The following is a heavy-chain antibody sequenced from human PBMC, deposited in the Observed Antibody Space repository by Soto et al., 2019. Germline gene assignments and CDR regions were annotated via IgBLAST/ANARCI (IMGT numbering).Heavy chain of an antibody. CDR1: GYKFSDFC. V-gene: IGHV1-2*02. Sequence: GASVKVSCKASGYKFSDFCIHWLRLVRGQGLEWVGWVNPDGGATNYAQKFHGRVAMTRDTSINTAYMELKSLTSDDTAIYYCARELRPMTSGRPGRDDIDPWGRGTLVTVSS. CDR3: ARELRPMTSGRPGRDDIDP. D-gene: IGHD3-10*01. J-gene: IGHJ5*01. CDR2: VNPDGGAT.